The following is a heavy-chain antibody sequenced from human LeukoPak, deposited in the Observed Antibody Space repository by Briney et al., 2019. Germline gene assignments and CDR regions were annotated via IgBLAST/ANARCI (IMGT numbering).Heavy chain of an antibody. CDR3: ARDQRTGGGGFDP. D-gene: IGHD1-14*01. V-gene: IGHV3-11*04. CDR1: GFTFSDYY. CDR2: ISTSGSTR. J-gene: IGHJ5*02. Sequence: GGSLRLSCAASGFTFSDYYMSWIRQAPGKGLEWVSYISTSGSTRYYADSVKGRFTVSRDNAKNSLYLQMNSLRAEDTAVYYCARDQRTGGGGFDPWGQGTLVTVSS.